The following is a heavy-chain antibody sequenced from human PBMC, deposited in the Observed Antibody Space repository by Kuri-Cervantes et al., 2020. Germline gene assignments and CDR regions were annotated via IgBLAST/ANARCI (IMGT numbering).Heavy chain of an antibody. CDR2: ISAYNGNT. J-gene: IGHJ6*02. D-gene: IGHD3-10*01. CDR1: GYTFTGYY. CDR3: ARDPPIYGSGSQYGMDV. V-gene: IGHV1-46*01. Sequence: ASVKVSCKASGYTFTGYYMHWVRQAPGQGLEWMGWISAYNGNTSYAQKFQGRVTMTRDTSTSTVYMELSSLRSEDTAVYYCARDPPIYGSGSQYGMDVWGQGTTVTVSS.